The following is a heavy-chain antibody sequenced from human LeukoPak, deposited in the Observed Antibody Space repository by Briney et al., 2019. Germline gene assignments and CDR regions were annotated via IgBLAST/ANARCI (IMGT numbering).Heavy chain of an antibody. Sequence: ASVKVSCKASGYTFTSYYMHWVRQAPGQGLEWMGKINPSGGSTSYAQKFQGRVTMTRDTSTSTVYMELSSLRSEDTAVYYCARVHRSTMIVGEAFDIWGQGTMVTVSS. V-gene: IGHV1-46*01. CDR3: ARVHRSTMIVGEAFDI. CDR2: INPSGGST. CDR1: GYTFTSYY. D-gene: IGHD3-22*01. J-gene: IGHJ3*02.